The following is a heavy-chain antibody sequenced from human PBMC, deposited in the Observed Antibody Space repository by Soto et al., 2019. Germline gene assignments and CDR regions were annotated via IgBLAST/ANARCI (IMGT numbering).Heavy chain of an antibody. Sequence: GASVKVSFKASGYSFTNNDVTWVRQATGQGLEGMGWMNPGSGDTGYAQKFQGRVTMTRDISIATAYMELSSLRSDDTAIYYCARMATFGSLNWFDPWGQGTLVTVSS. J-gene: IGHJ5*02. CDR3: ARMATFGSLNWFDP. D-gene: IGHD3-16*01. V-gene: IGHV1-8*01. CDR1: GYSFTNND. CDR2: MNPGSGDT.